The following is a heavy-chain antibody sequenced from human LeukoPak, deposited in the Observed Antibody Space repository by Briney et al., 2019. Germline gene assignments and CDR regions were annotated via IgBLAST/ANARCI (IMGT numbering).Heavy chain of an antibody. V-gene: IGHV4-39*01. J-gene: IGHJ4*02. D-gene: IGHD1-26*01. Sequence: SETLSLTCTVSGGSISTSNYYWGWIRQPPGKGLEWIGSIYYGGDSYYNPSLKSRVTIPVDTSKDQFSLKLSSVTAADTAVYYCARQRGRWDSFDYWGQGTLVTVSS. CDR1: GGSISTSNYY. CDR3: ARQRGRWDSFDY. CDR2: IYYGGDS.